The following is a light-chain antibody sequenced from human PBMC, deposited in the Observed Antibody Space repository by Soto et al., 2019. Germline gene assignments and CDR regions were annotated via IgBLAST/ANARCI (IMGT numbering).Light chain of an antibody. CDR3: QSYDSSLSGSV. Sequence: QSVLTQPPSVSGAPGQRVTISCTGSSSNIGAGYDVHWYKQLPGTAPKLLIYGNSNRPSGVPDRFSGSKSGTSASLAITGLQAEDEADHYCQSYDSSLSGSVFGGGTKVTVL. V-gene: IGLV1-40*01. J-gene: IGLJ3*02. CDR1: SSNIGAGYD. CDR2: GNS.